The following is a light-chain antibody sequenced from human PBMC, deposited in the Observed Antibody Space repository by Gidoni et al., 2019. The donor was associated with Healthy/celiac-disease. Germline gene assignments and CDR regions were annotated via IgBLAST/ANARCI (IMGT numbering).Light chain of an antibody. V-gene: IGKV3-20*01. CDR2: GAS. CDR1: QSVSSSY. CDR3: QQYGSSPGYT. J-gene: IGKJ2*01. Sequence: EIVLPQSQGTLSLSPGERATLSCRASQSVSSSYLAWYQQKPGQAPRLLIYGASSRATGIPDRFSGSGSGTDFTLTISRLEPEDFAVYYCQQYGSSPGYTFGQGTKLEIK.